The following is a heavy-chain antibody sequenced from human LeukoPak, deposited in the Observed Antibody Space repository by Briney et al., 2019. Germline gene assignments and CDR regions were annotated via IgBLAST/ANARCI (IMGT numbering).Heavy chain of an antibody. CDR2: ISSSSSTI. D-gene: IGHD4-17*01. CDR1: GFTFTSYS. CDR3: ARDYYGDHYFDY. V-gene: IGHV3-48*01. Sequence: GGSLRLSCAASGFTFTSYSMNWVRQAPGKGLEWVSYISSSSSTIYYADSVRGRFTISRDNAKNSLYLQMNSLRAEDTAVYYCARDYYGDHYFDYWGQGTLVTVPS. J-gene: IGHJ4*02.